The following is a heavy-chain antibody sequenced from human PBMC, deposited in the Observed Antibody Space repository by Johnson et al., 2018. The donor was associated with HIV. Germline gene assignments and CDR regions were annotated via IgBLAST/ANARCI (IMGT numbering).Heavy chain of an antibody. V-gene: IGHV3-66*01. J-gene: IGHJ3*02. D-gene: IGHD3-22*01. Sequence: VQLVESGGGVVQPGRSLRVSCAASGFTVNSNYINWVRQAPGKGLECVSGIYSGGRTYYADSVEGRFTISRDNSKNTLYLQMNSLRAEDTAVYFCARDRRYYDSSGYYAFDIWGQGTMVTVSS. CDR1: GFTVNSNY. CDR3: ARDRRYYDSSGYYAFDI. CDR2: IYSGGRT.